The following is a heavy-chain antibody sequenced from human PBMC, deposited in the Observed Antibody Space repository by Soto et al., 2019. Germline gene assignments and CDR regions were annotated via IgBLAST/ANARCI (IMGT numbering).Heavy chain of an antibody. CDR2: IGGNGGRI. D-gene: IGHD1-26*01. J-gene: IGHJ4*02. CDR3: AKDWWEFDY. CDR1: GFTFSSHA. Sequence: EVQLLESGGALVQPGGCLRLSCAASGFTFSSHAMSWVRQAPGKGLEWVSTIGGNGGRIYYADSVKGRFTISRDNSRNTLYLQMNSLRAEDTAVYYCAKDWWEFDYWGQGTLVTVSS. V-gene: IGHV3-23*01.